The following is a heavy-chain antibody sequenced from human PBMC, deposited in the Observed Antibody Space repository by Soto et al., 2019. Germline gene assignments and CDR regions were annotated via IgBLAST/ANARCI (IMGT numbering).Heavy chain of an antibody. V-gene: IGHV1-24*01. D-gene: IGHD3-22*01. Sequence: ASVKVSCKVSGYTLTELSMHWVRQAPGKGLEWMGGFDPEDGETIYAQKFQGRVTMTEDTSTDTAYMELSSLRSEDTAVYYCATALYDSSGYSLDYWGQGTLVTV. J-gene: IGHJ4*02. CDR3: ATALYDSSGYSLDY. CDR1: GYTLTELS. CDR2: FDPEDGET.